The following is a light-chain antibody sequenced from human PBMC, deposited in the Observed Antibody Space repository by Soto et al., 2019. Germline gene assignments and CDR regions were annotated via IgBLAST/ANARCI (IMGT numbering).Light chain of an antibody. CDR2: GAS. CDR1: QGLTTK. Sequence: EIVLTPSPATLSVSPGEGATLSCRASQGLTTKLAWYQQKPGQAPRLLIYGASTRATGIPARFSGSGSGTEFTLTISSLQSEDFAVYYCQQYNTWPRTFGQGTKVDIK. J-gene: IGKJ1*01. CDR3: QQYNTWPRT. V-gene: IGKV3-15*01.